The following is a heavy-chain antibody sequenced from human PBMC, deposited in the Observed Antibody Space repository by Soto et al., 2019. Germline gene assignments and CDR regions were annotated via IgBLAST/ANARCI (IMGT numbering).Heavy chain of an antibody. CDR1: GYTFTSYA. D-gene: IGHD3-10*01. CDR3: ARPPFSYYSGSWFDP. J-gene: IGHJ5*02. CDR2: INAGNGNT. V-gene: IGHV1-3*01. Sequence: ASVKVSCKASGYTFTSYAMHWVRQAPGQRLEWMGWINAGNGNTKYSQKFQGRVTITRDTSASTAYMELSSLRSEDTAVYYCARPPFSYYSGSWFDPWGQGTLVTVSS.